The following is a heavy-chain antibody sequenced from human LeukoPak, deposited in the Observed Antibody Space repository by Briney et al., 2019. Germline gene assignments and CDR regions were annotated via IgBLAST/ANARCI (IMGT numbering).Heavy chain of an antibody. CDR3: AGQVWLSQNDY. J-gene: IGHJ4*02. D-gene: IGHD3-10*01. V-gene: IGHV4-39*01. CDR2: IYSSVNT. CDR1: GGFTSSSGYY. Sequence: SETLSLTCTLSGGFTSSSGYYWGWIRQPPGKGLAWIGSIYSSVNTYYNPSLKSRVTISVDTSTNQFSLKLSSVTAAATAVYYCAGQVWLSQNDYWGQGTLVTVSS.